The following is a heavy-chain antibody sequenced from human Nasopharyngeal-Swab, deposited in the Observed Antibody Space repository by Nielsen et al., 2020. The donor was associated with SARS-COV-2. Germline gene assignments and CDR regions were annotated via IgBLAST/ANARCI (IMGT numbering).Heavy chain of an antibody. CDR2: INPSGGST. D-gene: IGHD3-9*01. CDR3: ARVLGHYDILTGYYSTQNDAFDI. J-gene: IGHJ3*02. V-gene: IGHV1-46*01. Sequence: WVRQAPGQGLEWMGLINPSGGSTSYAQKFQGRVTMTRDTSTSTVYMELSSLRSEDTAVYYCARVLGHYDILTGYYSTQNDAFDIWGQGTMVTVSS.